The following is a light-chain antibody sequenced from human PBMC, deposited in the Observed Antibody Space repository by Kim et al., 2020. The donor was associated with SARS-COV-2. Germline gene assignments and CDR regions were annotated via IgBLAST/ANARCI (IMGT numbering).Light chain of an antibody. CDR1: KLGDKY. CDR3: QAWDSSWV. J-gene: IGLJ3*02. CDR2: QDS. V-gene: IGLV3-1*01. Sequence: SYELTQPPSVSVSPGQTASITCSGDKLGDKYACWYQQKPGQSPVLVIYQDSKRPSGIPERFSGSNSGNTATLTISGTQAMDEADYYCQAWDSSWVFGGGTKVTVL.